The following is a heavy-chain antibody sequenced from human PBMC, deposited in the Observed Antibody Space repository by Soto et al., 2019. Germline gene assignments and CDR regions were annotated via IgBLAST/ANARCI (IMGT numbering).Heavy chain of an antibody. CDR1: GFTFSSYS. CDR2: ISSSSSTI. J-gene: IGHJ4*02. Sequence: GGSLSLSCAASGFTFSSYSMNWVRQAPGKGLEWVSYISSSSSTIYYADSVKGRFTISRDNSKNTLYLQMNSLRAEDTAVYYCARDRSYYDSSGSYSPPYWGQGTLVTVSS. V-gene: IGHV3-48*01. D-gene: IGHD3-22*01. CDR3: ARDRSYYDSSGSYSPPY.